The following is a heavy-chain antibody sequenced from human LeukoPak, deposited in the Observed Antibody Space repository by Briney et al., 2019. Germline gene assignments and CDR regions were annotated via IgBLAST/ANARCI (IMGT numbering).Heavy chain of an antibody. V-gene: IGHV4-39*01. Sequence: SETLSLTCTVSDGSISSSSYYWGWIRQPPGKGLEWIGSIYYSGSTFDNPSLKSRVTISVDTSKNQFSLKLSSVTAADTAVYYCARHRSGWLQSSFDYWGQGTLVTVSS. CDR1: DGSISSSSYY. CDR2: IYYSGST. D-gene: IGHD5-24*01. CDR3: ARHRSGWLQSSFDY. J-gene: IGHJ4*02.